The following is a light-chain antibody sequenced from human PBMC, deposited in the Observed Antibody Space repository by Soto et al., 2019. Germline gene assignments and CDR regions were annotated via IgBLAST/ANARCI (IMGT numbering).Light chain of an antibody. Sequence: QSVLTQPPSVSGAPGQRVTISCTGSSSNNGAGYDVHWYQQLPGTAPRLLIYGYSNRPSGVPERFSGSKSGTSASLAITGLQAEDEAEYFCQSYDSSLSAHVVFGGGTKLTVL. CDR2: GYS. V-gene: IGLV1-40*01. CDR3: QSYDSSLSAHVV. CDR1: SSNNGAGYD. J-gene: IGLJ2*01.